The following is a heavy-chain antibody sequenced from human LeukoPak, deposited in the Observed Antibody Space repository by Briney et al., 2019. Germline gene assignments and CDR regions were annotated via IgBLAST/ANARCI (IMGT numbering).Heavy chain of an antibody. CDR3: ARDNAYYYYGMDV. Sequence: GGSLRLSCAASGFTFSSYAMHWVRQAPGKGLEWVAVISYDGSNKYYADSVKGRFTISRDNSKNTLYLQMNSLRAEDTAVYYCARDNAYYYYGMDVWGQGTTVTVSS. D-gene: IGHD2-8*01. J-gene: IGHJ6*02. CDR1: GFTFSSYA. CDR2: ISYDGSNK. V-gene: IGHV3-30-3*01.